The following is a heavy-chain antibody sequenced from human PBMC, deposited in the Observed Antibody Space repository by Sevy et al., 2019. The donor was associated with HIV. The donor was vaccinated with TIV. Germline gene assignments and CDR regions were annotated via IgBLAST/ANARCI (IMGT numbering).Heavy chain of an antibody. D-gene: IGHD3-3*01. CDR3: ARGAMFGVVIISDAFDI. CDR1: GGSISSYY. V-gene: IGHV4-4*07. CDR2: IYTSGST. Sequence: SETLSLTCTVSGGSISSYYWSWIRQPAGKGLEWIGRIYTSGSTNYNPSLKSRVTMSVDTSKNQLSLKLSSVTAADTAVYYCARGAMFGVVIISDAFDIWGQGTMVTVSS. J-gene: IGHJ3*02.